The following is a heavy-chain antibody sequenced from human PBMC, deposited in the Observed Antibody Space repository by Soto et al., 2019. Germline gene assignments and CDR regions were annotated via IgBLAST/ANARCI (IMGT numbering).Heavy chain of an antibody. J-gene: IGHJ6*02. D-gene: IGHD2-2*01. CDR2: IIPFFDTA. Sequence: QVQLVQSGAEVKKPGSSVKVSCKASGDTFSSYAISWVRQAPGQGLEWMGGIIPFFDTANYAQQFQGRVTITADESTSTDHMELSRLRSEDTAVYYCARHDCISSSCYYYYYYVMDVWGQGTTVTVSS. CDR3: ARHDCISSSCYYYYYYVMDV. CDR1: GDTFSSYA. V-gene: IGHV1-69*12.